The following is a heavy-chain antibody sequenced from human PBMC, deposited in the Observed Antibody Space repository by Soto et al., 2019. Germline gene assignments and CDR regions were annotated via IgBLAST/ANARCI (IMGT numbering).Heavy chain of an antibody. CDR1: GFTFSDYY. J-gene: IGHJ4*02. D-gene: IGHD5-12*01. Sequence: QVQLVESGGGLVEPRGSLRLSCAAAGFTFSDYYMSWIRHAPGKGLEWLSYISSSGATIYYVDSVKGRFTISRDNAKKSLYLQMDSLRAEDTAVYYCARDGVLATGPIDYWGPGTLVTVSS. CDR2: ISSSGATI. V-gene: IGHV3-11*01. CDR3: ARDGVLATGPIDY.